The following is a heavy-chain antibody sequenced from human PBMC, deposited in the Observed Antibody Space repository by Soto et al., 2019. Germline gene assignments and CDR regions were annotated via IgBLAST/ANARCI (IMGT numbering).Heavy chain of an antibody. D-gene: IGHD3-10*01. CDR2: INHSGST. J-gene: IGHJ4*02. V-gene: IGHV4-34*01. CDR1: GGSFSGYY. CDR3: ARLLTMVRGVIRFNFDY. Sequence: SETLSLTCAVYGGSFSGYYWSWIRQPPGKGLEWIGEINHSGSTNYNPSLKSRVTISVDTSKNQFSLKLSSVTAADTAVYYCARLLTMVRGVIRFNFDYWGQGTLVTFSS.